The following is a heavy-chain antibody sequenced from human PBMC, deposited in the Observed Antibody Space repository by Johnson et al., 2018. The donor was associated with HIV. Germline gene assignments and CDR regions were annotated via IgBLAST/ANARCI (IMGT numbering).Heavy chain of an antibody. V-gene: IGHV3-9*01. CDR1: GFTFDEYA. CDR3: AKDVNTYGVGGDDAFDI. CDR2: ISWNSGSL. D-gene: IGHD3-16*01. J-gene: IGHJ3*02. Sequence: VQLVESGGGSVQPGRSLRLSCAASGFTFDEYAMHWVRQAPGKGLEWVSGISWNSGSLGYADSVKGRFTISRDNAKNSLYLQMNSLRVEDTALYYCAKDVNTYGVGGDDAFDIWGQGTMVTVSS.